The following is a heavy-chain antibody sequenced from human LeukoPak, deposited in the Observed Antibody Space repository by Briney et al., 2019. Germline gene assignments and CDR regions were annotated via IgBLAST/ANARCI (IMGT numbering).Heavy chain of an antibody. J-gene: IGHJ4*02. Sequence: ASVKVSCKASGYTFTSYDINWVRQATGQGLEWMGWMNPNSGDTNFAQNFQGRVTMTRDTSISTAYMELSRLRSDDTAVYYCARVLRLVGYFDYWGQGTLVTVSS. D-gene: IGHD6-19*01. CDR1: GYTFTSYD. CDR2: MNPNSGDT. CDR3: ARVLRLVGYFDY. V-gene: IGHV1-2*02.